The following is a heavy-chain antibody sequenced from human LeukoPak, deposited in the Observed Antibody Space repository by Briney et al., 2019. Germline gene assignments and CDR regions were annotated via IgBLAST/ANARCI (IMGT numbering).Heavy chain of an antibody. V-gene: IGHV3-23*01. CDR1: GFTFSSYA. D-gene: IGHD4-11*01. CDR3: AKARTYSNSHWFDP. Sequence: GGSLRLSCAASGFTFSSYAMTWVRQAPGKGLEWVSVISSSGGRTYYADSVKGWFTISRENSKNTLSLQMNSLRVEDTAVYYCAKARTYSNSHWFDPWGQGTLVTVSS. CDR2: ISSSGGRT. J-gene: IGHJ5*02.